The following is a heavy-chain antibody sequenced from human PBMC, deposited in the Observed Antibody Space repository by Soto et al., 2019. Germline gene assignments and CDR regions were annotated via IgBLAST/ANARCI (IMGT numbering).Heavy chain of an antibody. V-gene: IGHV3-23*01. Sequence: PGGSLRLSCAASGFTFSSYAMSWVRQAPGKGLEWVSAISGSGGSTYYADSVKGRFTISSDNSKNTLYLQMNSLRAEDTAVYYCARLERSIYYGMDVWGQGTTVTVSS. CDR2: ISGSGGST. D-gene: IGHD1-1*01. J-gene: IGHJ6*02. CDR3: ARLERSIYYGMDV. CDR1: GFTFSSYA.